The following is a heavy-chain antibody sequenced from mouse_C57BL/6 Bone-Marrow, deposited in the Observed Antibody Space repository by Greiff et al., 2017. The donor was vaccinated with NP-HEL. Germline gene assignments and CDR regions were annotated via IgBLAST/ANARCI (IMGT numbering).Heavy chain of an antibody. Sequence: EVQVVESVAELVRPGASVKLSCTASGFNIKNTYMHWVKQRPEQGLEWIGRIDPANGNTKYAPKFQGKATITADTSSNTAYLQLRSLTSEDTAIFYCARSSTGDNCVYAMDYWGQGTSVTVSS. CDR2: IDPANGNT. D-gene: IGHD1-3*01. V-gene: IGHV14-3*01. J-gene: IGHJ4*01. CDR3: ARSSTGDNCVYAMDY. CDR1: GFNIKNTY.